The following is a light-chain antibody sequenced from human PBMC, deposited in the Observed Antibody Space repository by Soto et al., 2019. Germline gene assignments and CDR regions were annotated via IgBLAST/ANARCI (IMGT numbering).Light chain of an antibody. J-gene: IGLJ3*02. CDR2: EVS. CDR3: SSYAGSNNLV. CDR1: SSDIGGYDY. Sequence: QSVLTQPPSASGSAGRSVTISCTGTSSDIGGYDYVSWYQQHPGKAPKLIIYEVSKRPSGVPDRFSGSKSGNTASLTVSGLQAEDEADYYCSSYAGSNNLVFAGGTK. V-gene: IGLV2-8*01.